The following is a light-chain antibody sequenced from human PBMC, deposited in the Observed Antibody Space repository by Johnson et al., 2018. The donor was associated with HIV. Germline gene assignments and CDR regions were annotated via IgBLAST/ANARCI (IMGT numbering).Light chain of an antibody. CDR3: GTWANSLGATEV. V-gene: IGLV1-51*01. CDR1: SSNIGNNY. CDR2: ENN. J-gene: IGLJ1*01. Sequence: QSVLTQPPSVSAAPGQTVTISCSGSSSNIGNNYVSWYQQLPGTVPKLLIYENNKRPSGIPDRFSGSKSGTSATLGITGLQTGDEADYYCGTWANSLGATEVFGTGTKGTVL.